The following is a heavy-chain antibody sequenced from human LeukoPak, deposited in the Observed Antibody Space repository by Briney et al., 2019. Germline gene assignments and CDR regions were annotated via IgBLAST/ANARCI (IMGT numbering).Heavy chain of an antibody. V-gene: IGHV1-2*02. CDR3: ARVQGGYHYFDY. Sequence: ASVKVSCKASGYTFTDYYIHWVRQAPGQGLEWMGWVFPYSGKSNLAQKFQGRVAMTSDTSVGTVYMELSRLTSDDTAVYFCARVQGGYHYFDYWGQGTPVTVSS. J-gene: IGHJ4*02. CDR2: VFPYSGKS. CDR1: GYTFTDYY. D-gene: IGHD5-12*01.